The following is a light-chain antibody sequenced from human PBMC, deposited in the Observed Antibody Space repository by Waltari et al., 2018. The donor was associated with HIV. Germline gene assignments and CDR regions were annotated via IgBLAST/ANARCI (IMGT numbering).Light chain of an antibody. V-gene: IGKV3-20*01. CDR3: QQYGSSPLFT. CDR2: DAS. Sequence: DIVLTQSPGTLSLSPGGSATLACRASQIVGSNYLAWYQQKPGQAPRLLIYDASTRATAIPDRFSGSGSGTDFTLTISRLEPEDFAVYYCQQYGSSPLFTFGPGTKVDIK. J-gene: IGKJ3*01. CDR1: QIVGSNY.